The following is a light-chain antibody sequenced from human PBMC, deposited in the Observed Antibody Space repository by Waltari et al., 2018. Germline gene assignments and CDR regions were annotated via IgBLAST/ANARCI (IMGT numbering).Light chain of an antibody. V-gene: IGLV1-47*01. CDR3: AAWDDSLSGWV. CDR1: SSNIGSNY. J-gene: IGLJ3*02. Sequence: QSVLTQPPSASGTPGQRVTISCSGSSSNIGSNYVSWYQQLPGTAPKPLIYRNNQRPAGVPDRFSGSKPGTSASLAISGLRCEDEADYYCAAWDDSLSGWVFGGGTKLTVL. CDR2: RNN.